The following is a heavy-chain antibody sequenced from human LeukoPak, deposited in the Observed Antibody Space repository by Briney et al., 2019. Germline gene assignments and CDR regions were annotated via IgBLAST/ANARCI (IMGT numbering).Heavy chain of an antibody. CDR3: ARDITVLRFLEWLHDAFDI. V-gene: IGHV3-21*01. CDR2: ISSSSSYI. CDR1: GFNFSPYS. J-gene: IGHJ3*02. Sequence: QSGGSLRLSCAASGFNFSPYSMNWVRQAPGKGLEWVTSISSSSSYIYYADSVKGRFTISRDNAKNSLYLQMNSLRAEDTAVYYCARDITVLRFLEWLHDAFDIWGQGTMVTVSS. D-gene: IGHD3-3*01.